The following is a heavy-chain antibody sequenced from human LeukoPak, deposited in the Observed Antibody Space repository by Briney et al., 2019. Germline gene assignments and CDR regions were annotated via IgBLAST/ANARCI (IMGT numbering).Heavy chain of an antibody. CDR1: GFTFSSYA. J-gene: IGHJ6*03. Sequence: GGSLRLSCAASGFTFSSYAMSWVRQAPGKGLEWVSAISGSGGSTYYADSVKGRFTISRDNSKNTLYLQMNSLRAEDTAVYYCAKDHPFYYDSSGYTDPGYYYMDVWGKGTTVTVSS. D-gene: IGHD3-22*01. CDR2: ISGSGGST. CDR3: AKDHPFYYDSSGYTDPGYYYMDV. V-gene: IGHV3-23*01.